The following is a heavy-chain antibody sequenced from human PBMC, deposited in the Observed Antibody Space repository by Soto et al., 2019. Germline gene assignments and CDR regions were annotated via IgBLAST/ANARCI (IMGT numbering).Heavy chain of an antibody. Sequence: QVQLVQSGGGGVQPGRSLRLSCAASGFSFSGYGMHWVRQAPGKGLEWVAVIWYDGSEKYYADSVKGRFTISSDNSKNTLFLQMNSLRVEDTAVYYCARDEVLAYWGQGTLVTVSS. D-gene: IGHD3-10*01. CDR1: GFSFSGYG. CDR3: ARDEVLAY. J-gene: IGHJ4*02. CDR2: IWYDGSEK. V-gene: IGHV3-33*01.